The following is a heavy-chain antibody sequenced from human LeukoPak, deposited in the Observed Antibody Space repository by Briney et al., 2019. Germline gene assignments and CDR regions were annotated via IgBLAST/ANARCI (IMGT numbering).Heavy chain of an antibody. J-gene: IGHJ4*02. CDR2: ISGSGGST. Sequence: GGSLRLSCAASGFTFSSYAMSWVRQAPGKGLEWVSAISGSGGSTYYADSVKGRFTISRDNAKNSLYLQMNSLRAEDTAVYYCARGARSGYAKYWGQGTLVTVSS. CDR1: GFTFSSYA. D-gene: IGHD5-12*01. CDR3: ARGARSGYAKY. V-gene: IGHV3-23*01.